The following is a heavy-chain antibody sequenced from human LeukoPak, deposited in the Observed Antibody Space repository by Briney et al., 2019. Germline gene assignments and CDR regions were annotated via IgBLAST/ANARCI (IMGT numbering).Heavy chain of an antibody. Sequence: GRSLRLSCAASGFTFSSYAMHWVRQAPGKGLEWVAVISYDGSNKYYADSVKGRFTISRDNAKNTLYLQMNSLRAEDTAVYYCASEAPLWRSGTPREAFDIWGQGTMVIVSS. D-gene: IGHD3-3*01. CDR3: ASEAPLWRSGTPREAFDI. J-gene: IGHJ3*02. V-gene: IGHV3-30*04. CDR1: GFTFSSYA. CDR2: ISYDGSNK.